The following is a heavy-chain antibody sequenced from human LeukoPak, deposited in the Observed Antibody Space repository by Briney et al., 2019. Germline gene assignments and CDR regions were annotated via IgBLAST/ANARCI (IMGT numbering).Heavy chain of an antibody. CDR1: GFTFSSYA. J-gene: IGHJ4*02. CDR3: ARERRYSYGYRTYFDY. CDR2: ISGSGGST. Sequence: PGGSLRLSCAASGFTFSSYAMSWVRQAPGKGLEWVSSISGSGGSTYYADSVKGRFTISRDNSKNTLYLQMNSLRAEDTAVYYCARERRYSYGYRTYFDYWGQGTLVTVSS. V-gene: IGHV3-23*01. D-gene: IGHD5-18*01.